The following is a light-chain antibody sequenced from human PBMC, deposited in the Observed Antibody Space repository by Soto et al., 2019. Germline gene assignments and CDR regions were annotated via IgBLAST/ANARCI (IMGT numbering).Light chain of an antibody. CDR3: SSYTASAPYV. CDR2: EVT. V-gene: IGLV2-14*01. CDR1: SSDVGAYNF. Sequence: QSVLTQPASVSGSPGQSITISCTGTSSDVGAYNFVSWYQHHPGRAPKLIIYEVTIRPSGVSNRFSGSKSGNTASLTISGLQAADEADYSGSSYTASAPYVFARGPKVTVL. J-gene: IGLJ1*01.